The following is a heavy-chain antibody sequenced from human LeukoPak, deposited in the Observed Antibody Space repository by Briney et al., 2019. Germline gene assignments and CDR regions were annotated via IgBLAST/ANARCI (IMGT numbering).Heavy chain of an antibody. D-gene: IGHD3-10*01. V-gene: IGHV4-4*07. CDR2: IYTSGST. J-gene: IGHJ5*02. Sequence: LETLSLTCTVSGGSISSYYWSWIRRPAGKGLEWIGRIYTSGSTNYNPSLKSRVTMSVDTSKNQFSLRLSSVNAADTAVYFCAREGTSGGLNWLDPWGQGTLVTVSS. CDR1: GGSISSYY. CDR3: AREGTSGGLNWLDP.